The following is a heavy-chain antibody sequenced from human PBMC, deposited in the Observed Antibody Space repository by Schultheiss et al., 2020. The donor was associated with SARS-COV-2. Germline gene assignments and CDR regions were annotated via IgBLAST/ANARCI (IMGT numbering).Heavy chain of an antibody. CDR3: ARDWGPETDYYYYGMDV. CDR1: GGTFSSYG. V-gene: IGHV1-18*01. D-gene: IGHD3-16*01. CDR2: ISAYNGNT. Sequence: ASVKVSCKASGGTFSSYGISWVRQAPGQGLEWMGWISAYNGNTNYAQKFQGRVTLTRDTSISTAYMELSSLRSEDTAVYYCARDWGPETDYYYYGMDVWGQGTTVTVSS. J-gene: IGHJ6*02.